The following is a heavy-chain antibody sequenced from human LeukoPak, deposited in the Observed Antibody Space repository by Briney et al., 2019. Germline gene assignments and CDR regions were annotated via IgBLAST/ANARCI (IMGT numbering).Heavy chain of an antibody. V-gene: IGHV4-34*01. CDR3: ATYYYDSSGYYPFDY. CDR1: GVSFSGYY. CDR2: INHSGST. J-gene: IGHJ4*02. Sequence: SETLSLTCAVYGVSFSGYYWSWIRQPPGKGLEWIGEINHSGSTNYNPSLKSRVTISVGTSKNQFSLKLSSVTAADTAVYYCATYYYDSSGYYPFDYWGQGTLVTVSS. D-gene: IGHD3-22*01.